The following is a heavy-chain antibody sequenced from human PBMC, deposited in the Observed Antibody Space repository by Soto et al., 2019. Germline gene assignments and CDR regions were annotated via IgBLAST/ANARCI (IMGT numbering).Heavy chain of an antibody. J-gene: IGHJ6*02. CDR3: ARAGSGRSLGGDV. CDR2: IYYSGST. V-gene: IGHV4-59*01. Sequence: QVQLQESGPGLVKPSETLSLTCTVSGGSISRYYWSWIRQPPGKGLEWIGYIYYSGSTNYNPSLKSRVPIPVAPSKNQVSLKLRSVPAADTAVYSWARAGSGRSLGGDVWGQGTTVAVSS. CDR1: GGSISRYY. D-gene: IGHD1-26*01.